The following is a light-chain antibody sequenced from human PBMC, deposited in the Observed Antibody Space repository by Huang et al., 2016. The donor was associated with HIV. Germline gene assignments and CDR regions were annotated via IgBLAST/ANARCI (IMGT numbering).Light chain of an antibody. Sequence: DIQMTQSTSSLSASVGDRVTITCRTSQSVGNSLNWYKQKPGKAPELLIYASSLQAWVSSRFSGSGSGTDFTLIISSLQPEDFATYYCQQSYISPWTFGQGTKVDLK. J-gene: IGKJ1*01. V-gene: IGKV1-39*01. CDR1: QSVGNS. CDR2: AS. CDR3: QQSYISPWT.